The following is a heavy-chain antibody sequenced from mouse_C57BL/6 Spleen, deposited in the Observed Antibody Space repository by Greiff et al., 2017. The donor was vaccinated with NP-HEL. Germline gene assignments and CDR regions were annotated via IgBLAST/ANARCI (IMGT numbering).Heavy chain of an antibody. CDR1: GFTFSDYG. Sequence: EVMLVESGGGLVKPGGSLKLSCAASGFTFSDYGMHWVRQAPEKGLEWVAYISSGSSTIYYADTVKGRFTISRDNAKNTLFLQMTSLRSEDTAMYYCARDPSYYSHAMDYWGQGTSVTVSS. D-gene: IGHD1-1*01. CDR2: ISSGSSTI. J-gene: IGHJ4*01. CDR3: ARDPSYYSHAMDY. V-gene: IGHV5-17*01.